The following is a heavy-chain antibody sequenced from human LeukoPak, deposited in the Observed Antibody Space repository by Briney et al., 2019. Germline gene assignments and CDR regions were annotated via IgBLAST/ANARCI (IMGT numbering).Heavy chain of an antibody. J-gene: IGHJ4*02. CDR2: SYYTGSP. CDR1: GSIGSYY. CDR3: AGVRSTVGWRSFDY. D-gene: IGHD1-26*01. V-gene: IGHV4-59*08. Sequence: PSETLSLTCTVSGSIGSYYWSWIRQPPGKGLEWIGHSYYTGSPNYNPSLKSRVTISVDTPKNQFSLKLSAVTAADPAVYYCAGVRSTVGWRSFDYWGQGILVTVSS.